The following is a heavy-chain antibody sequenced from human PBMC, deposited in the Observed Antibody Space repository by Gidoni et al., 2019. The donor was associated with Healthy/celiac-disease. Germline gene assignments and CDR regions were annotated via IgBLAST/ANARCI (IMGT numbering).Heavy chain of an antibody. CDR2: INHSGST. CDR3: ARRLRGYSYGYGRPYFDY. V-gene: IGHV4-34*01. D-gene: IGHD5-18*01. CDR1: GGSFSGYY. Sequence: QVQLQQWGAGLLKPSETLSLTCAVYGGSFSGYYWSWIRQPPGKGLEWIGEINHSGSTNYNPSLKSRVTISVDTSKNQFSLKLSSVTAADTAVYYCARRLRGYSYGYGRPYFDYWGQGTLVTVSS. J-gene: IGHJ4*02.